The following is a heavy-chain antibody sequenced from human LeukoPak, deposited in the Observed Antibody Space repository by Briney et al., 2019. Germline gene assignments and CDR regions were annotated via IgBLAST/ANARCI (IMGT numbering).Heavy chain of an antibody. V-gene: IGHV3-11*06. D-gene: IGHD1-26*01. CDR3: ASDKGWPDIVFDY. Sequence: PGRSLRLSCAASGFTFSDYGLSWIRQAPGKGLKWVSHITSSSSYTKYADSVKGRFTISRDNAKKSVNLQMNSLRAEDTAVYFCASDKGWPDIVFDYWGQGTLVTVSS. CDR1: GFTFSDYG. J-gene: IGHJ4*02. CDR2: ITSSSSYT.